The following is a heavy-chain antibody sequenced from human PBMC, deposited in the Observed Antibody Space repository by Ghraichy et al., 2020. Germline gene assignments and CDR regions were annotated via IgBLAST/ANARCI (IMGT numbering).Heavy chain of an antibody. CDR2: INHTGST. Sequence: SETLSLTCAVYGGSFSGYHWSWIRQAPGKGLEWIGEINHTGSTTYNPSLKSRVTISVDTSKNQFSLNLNSVTAAYTAVYYCASVGAGDNYYYGMDVWGQGTTVTVSS. D-gene: IGHD7-27*01. V-gene: IGHV4-34*01. CDR3: ASVGAGDNYYYGMDV. CDR1: GGSFSGYH. J-gene: IGHJ6*02.